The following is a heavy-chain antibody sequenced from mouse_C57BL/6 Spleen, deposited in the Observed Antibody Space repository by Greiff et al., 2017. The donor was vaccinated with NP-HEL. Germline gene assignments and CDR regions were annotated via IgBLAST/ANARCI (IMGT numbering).Heavy chain of an antibody. D-gene: IGHD2-4*01. CDR2: IFPGSGST. J-gene: IGHJ4*01. V-gene: IGHV1-75*01. CDR1: GYTFTDYY. Sequence: VQLQESGPELVKPGASVKISCKASGYTFTDYYINWVKQRPGQGLEWIGWIFPGSGSTYYNEKFKGKATLTVDKSSSTAYMLLSSLTSEDSAVYFCASTGDYEEGAMDYWGQGTSVTVSS. CDR3: ASTGDYEEGAMDY.